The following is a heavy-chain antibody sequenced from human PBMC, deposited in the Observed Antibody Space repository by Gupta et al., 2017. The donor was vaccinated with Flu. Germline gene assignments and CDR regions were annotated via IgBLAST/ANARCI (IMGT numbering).Heavy chain of an antibody. D-gene: IGHD5-18*01. J-gene: IGHJ5*02. V-gene: IGHV3-9*01. CDR3: AKDISAMVFSNWFDP. CDR1: YA. Sequence: YAMHWVRQAPGKGLEWVSGISWNSGSIGYADSVKGRFTISRDNAKNSLYLQMNSLRAEDTALYYCAKDISAMVFSNWFDPWGQGTLVTVSS. CDR2: ISWNSGSI.